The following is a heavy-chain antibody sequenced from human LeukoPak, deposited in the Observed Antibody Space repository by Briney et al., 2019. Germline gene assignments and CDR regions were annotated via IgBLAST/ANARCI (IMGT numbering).Heavy chain of an antibody. V-gene: IGHV1-69*04. CDR3: AREIARIPIEMSPDAFDI. CDR2: IIPILGIA. CDR1: GGTFSSYA. J-gene: IGHJ3*02. Sequence: SVKVSCKASGGTFSSYAISWVRQAPGQGLEWMGRIIPILGIANYAQKFQGRVTITADKSTSTACMELSSLRSEDTAVYYCAREIARIPIEMSPDAFDIWGQGTMVTVSS. D-gene: IGHD5-24*01.